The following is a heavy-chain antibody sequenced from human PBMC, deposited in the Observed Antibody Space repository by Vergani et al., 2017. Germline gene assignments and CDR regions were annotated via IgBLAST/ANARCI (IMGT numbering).Heavy chain of an antibody. CDR1: GGSTSSSSYY. D-gene: IGHD3-16*02. CDR2: IYYSGST. Sequence: QLQLQESGPGLVKPSETLSLTCTVSGGSTSSSSYYWGWIRQPPGRGLEWIGSIYYSGSTYYNPSLKSRVTISVDTSKNQFSLKLSAVTAADTAVYYCARHKSLGALGYWGQGTLVTVSS. J-gene: IGHJ4*02. V-gene: IGHV4-39*01. CDR3: ARHKSLGALGY.